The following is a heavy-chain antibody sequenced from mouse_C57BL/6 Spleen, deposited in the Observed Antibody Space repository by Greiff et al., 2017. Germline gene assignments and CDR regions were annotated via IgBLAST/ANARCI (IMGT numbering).Heavy chain of an antibody. CDR2: INPYNGGT. CDR3: ASGGNRYYFDY. V-gene: IGHV1-19*01. CDR1: GYTFTDYY. Sequence: VQLQQSGPVLVKPGASVKMSCKASGYTFTDYYMNWVKQSHGKSLEWIGVINPYNGGTSYNQKFKGKATLTVDKSSSTAYMVLNSLTSEDSAVYYCASGGNRYYFDYWGQGTTLTVSS. J-gene: IGHJ2*01. D-gene: IGHD2-1*01.